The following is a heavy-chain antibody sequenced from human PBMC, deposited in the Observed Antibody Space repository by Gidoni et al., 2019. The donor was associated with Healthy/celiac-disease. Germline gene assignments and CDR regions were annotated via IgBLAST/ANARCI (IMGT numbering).Heavy chain of an antibody. CDR1: GSNFCRSP. Sequence: QVPLVASGVRVFKPARSLVPPCAAPGSNFCRSPMPWFRQAPRKGLEWVAVISYDGSNKYYADTGKGRVTISRDNSKNTLYLQMNSLRAEDTGVYYCAKGSGWYKTGDNLYHYYGMDVWGQGTTVTVSS. D-gene: IGHD6-19*01. CDR2: ISYDGSNK. CDR3: AKGSGWYKTGDNLYHYYGMDV. J-gene: IGHJ6*02. V-gene: IGHV3-30-3*01.